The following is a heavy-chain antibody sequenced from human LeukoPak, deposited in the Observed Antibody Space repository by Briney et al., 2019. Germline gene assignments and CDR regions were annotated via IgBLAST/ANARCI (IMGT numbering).Heavy chain of an antibody. Sequence: GGSLRLSCAASGFTFSSYGMHWVRQAPGKGLEWVAVISYDGSNKYYADSVKGRFTISRDNSKNTLYLQMNSLRAEDTAVYYCAKDFKAYCGGDCYSSFDYWGQGTLVTVSS. J-gene: IGHJ4*02. CDR3: AKDFKAYCGGDCYSSFDY. CDR2: ISYDGSNK. V-gene: IGHV3-30*18. D-gene: IGHD2-21*02. CDR1: GFTFSSYG.